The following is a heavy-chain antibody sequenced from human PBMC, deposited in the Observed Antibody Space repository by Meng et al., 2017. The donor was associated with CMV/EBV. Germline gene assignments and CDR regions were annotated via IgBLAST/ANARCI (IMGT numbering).Heavy chain of an antibody. Sequence: SETLSLTCAVSGGSISSSNWWSWVRQPPGKGLEWIGEIYHSGSTNYNPSLKSRVTISVDTSKNQFSLKLSSVTAADTAVYYCARAFYDFWSGYSSFDPWGQGTLVTVSS. CDR1: GGSISSSNW. V-gene: IGHV4-4*02. J-gene: IGHJ5*02. CDR3: ARAFYDFWSGYSSFDP. CDR2: IYHSGST. D-gene: IGHD3-3*01.